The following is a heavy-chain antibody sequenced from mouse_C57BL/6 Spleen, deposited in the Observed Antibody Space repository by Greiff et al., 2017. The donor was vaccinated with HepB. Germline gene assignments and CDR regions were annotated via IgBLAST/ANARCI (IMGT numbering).Heavy chain of an antibody. Sequence: QVQLQQSGAELVKPGASVKLSCKASGYTFTSYCMHWVKQRPGQGLEWIGEINPRSGNTYYNEKFKGKATLTADKSSSTAYMELRSLTSEDSAVYFCARWYGHPDYWGQGTTLTVSS. D-gene: IGHD2-10*02. CDR2: INPRSGNT. V-gene: IGHV1-81*01. CDR1: GYTFTSYC. J-gene: IGHJ2*01. CDR3: ARWYGHPDY.